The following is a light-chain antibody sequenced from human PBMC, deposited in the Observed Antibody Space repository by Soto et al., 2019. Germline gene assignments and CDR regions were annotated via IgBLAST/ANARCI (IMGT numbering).Light chain of an antibody. CDR1: ASDIGRYNY. Sequence: QSVLTQPPSASGSPGQSVTISCIGTASDIGRYNYVSWYQHHPGKAPKLIIYEVTKRPSGVPDRFSGSKSGNTASLTVSGLQADDEADYYCNSYVGSNNYVLGTGTKV. CDR2: EVT. CDR3: NSYVGSNNYV. J-gene: IGLJ1*01. V-gene: IGLV2-8*01.